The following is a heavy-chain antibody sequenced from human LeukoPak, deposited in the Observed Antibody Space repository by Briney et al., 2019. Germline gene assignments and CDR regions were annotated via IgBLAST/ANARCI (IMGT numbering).Heavy chain of an antibody. V-gene: IGHV3-23*01. D-gene: IGHD6-13*01. CDR1: GFTFSSYA. CDR3: AKDLLDGLAAASLYDY. CDR2: ISVSGGRT. Sequence: GGSLRLSCAASGFTFSSYAMRWVRQTPGKGLEWVSTISVSGGRTYYADSVKGRFTISRDNSKNTLYLQMSSLRAEDTAVYYCAKDLLDGLAAASLYDYWGQGTLVTVSS. J-gene: IGHJ4*02.